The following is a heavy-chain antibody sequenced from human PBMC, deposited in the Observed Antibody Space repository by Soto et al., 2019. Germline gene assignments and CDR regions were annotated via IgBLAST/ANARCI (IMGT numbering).Heavy chain of an antibody. CDR3: ARGSSPIAGAGPYYFDY. CDR1: GGSISSGDYY. Sequence: QVQLQESGPGLVKPSQTLSLTCTVSGGSISSGDYYWSWIRQPPGQGLEWIGYIYYSGSTYYNPSLKRGVNISVVTSKYQYSLKLSSVTAADTAVYYCARGSSPIAGAGPYYFDYWGQGTLGNVSS. D-gene: IGHD6-19*01. V-gene: IGHV4-30-4*01. CDR2: IYYSGST. J-gene: IGHJ4*02.